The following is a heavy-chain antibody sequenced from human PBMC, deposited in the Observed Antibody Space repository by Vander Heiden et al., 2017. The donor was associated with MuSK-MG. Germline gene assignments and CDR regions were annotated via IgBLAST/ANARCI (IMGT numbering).Heavy chain of an antibody. D-gene: IGHD6-19*01. CDR1: GGSISSSSYY. CDR2: IYYSGRT. V-gene: IGHV4-39*07. Sequence: QLQLQESGPGLVKPSETLSLTCTVSGGSISSSSYYWGWIRQPPGKGLEWIGSIYYSGRTYYNPSLKSRVTISVDTAKNQFSLKMRSVNAADTAVYYCAIDRPDRSGWLGYWGQGTLVTVSS. CDR3: AIDRPDRSGWLGY. J-gene: IGHJ4*02.